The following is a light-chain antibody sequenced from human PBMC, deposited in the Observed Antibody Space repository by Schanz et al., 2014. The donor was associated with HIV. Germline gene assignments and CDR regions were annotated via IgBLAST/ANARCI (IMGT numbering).Light chain of an antibody. CDR2: DVT. CDR3: ISYTSDTVL. Sequence: QSALTQPASVSGSPGQSITISCTGTSSDVGADNSVSWYQQHPGRAPRLLVYDVTYRPSGVSNRFSGSKSGNTASLTISGLQPEDEADYYCISYTSDTVLFGGGTKLTV. V-gene: IGLV2-14*03. J-gene: IGLJ2*01. CDR1: SSDVGADNS.